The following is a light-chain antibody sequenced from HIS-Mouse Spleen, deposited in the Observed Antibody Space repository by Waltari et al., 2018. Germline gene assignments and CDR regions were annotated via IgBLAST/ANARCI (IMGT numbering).Light chain of an antibody. V-gene: IGLV3-21*02. CDR1: NIGSKS. Sequence: SYVLTQPPSVSVAPGQTARITCGGNNIGSKSVHWYQQKPGQAPVLVVYDDSDRPSGIPGRVAGANSGNTATLTISRVEAGDEADYYCQVWDSSSDHRVFGGGTKLTVL. CDR3: QVWDSSSDHRV. CDR2: DDS. J-gene: IGLJ3*02.